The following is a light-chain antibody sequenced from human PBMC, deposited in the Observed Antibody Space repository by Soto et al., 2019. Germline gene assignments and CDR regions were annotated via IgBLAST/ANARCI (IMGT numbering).Light chain of an antibody. CDR1: SSDVGGYNY. CDR3: SSYTSSSTPYV. V-gene: IGLV2-14*01. CDR2: DVS. J-gene: IGLJ1*01. Sequence: QSALTQPASVPGSPGQSITISCTGTSSDVGGYNYVSWYQQHPGKAPKLMIYDVSNRPSGVSNRFSGSKSGNTASLTISGLQVKDEADYYCSSYTSSSTPYVFGTGTKVTVL.